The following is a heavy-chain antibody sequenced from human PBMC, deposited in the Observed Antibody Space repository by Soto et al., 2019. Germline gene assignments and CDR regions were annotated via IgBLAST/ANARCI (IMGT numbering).Heavy chain of an antibody. CDR2: ISSSSSYI. CDR1: GFTFSSYS. J-gene: IGHJ4*02. Sequence: EVQLVESGGGLVKPGGSLRLSCAASGFTFSSYSMNWVRQAPGKGLEWVSSISSSSSYIYYADSVKGRFTISRDNAKNSLYLQMNSLRAEDTAVYYCARGLDSSLGYFDYWGQGTLVTVSS. D-gene: IGHD3-22*01. V-gene: IGHV3-21*01. CDR3: ARGLDSSLGYFDY.